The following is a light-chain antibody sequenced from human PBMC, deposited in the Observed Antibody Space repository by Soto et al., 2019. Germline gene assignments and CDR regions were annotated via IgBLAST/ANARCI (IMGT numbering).Light chain of an antibody. V-gene: IGLV2-14*03. CDR2: DVS. CDR1: SSDVCGYNY. Sequence: QSALTQPASVSGSPGQSITISCTGTSSDVCGYNYVSWYQQHPGKAPKLMIYDVSNRPSGVSNRFSGSKSGNTASLSISGLQAEDEADYYCSSYTSSITLVFGGGTKLTVL. CDR3: SSYTSSITLV. J-gene: IGLJ2*01.